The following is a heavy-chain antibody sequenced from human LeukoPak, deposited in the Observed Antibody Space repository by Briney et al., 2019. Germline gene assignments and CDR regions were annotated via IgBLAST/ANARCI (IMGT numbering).Heavy chain of an antibody. CDR2: IKQDGSEK. J-gene: IGHJ5*02. Sequence: TGGSLRLSCAASGFTFSSYAMSWVRQAPGKGLEWVANIKQDGSEKYYVDSVKGRFTISRDNAKNSLYLQMNSLRAEDTAVYYCASNSYYDYVWGSTLDPWGQGTLVTVSS. CDR3: ASNSYYDYVWGSTLDP. CDR1: GFTFSSYA. D-gene: IGHD3-16*01. V-gene: IGHV3-7*03.